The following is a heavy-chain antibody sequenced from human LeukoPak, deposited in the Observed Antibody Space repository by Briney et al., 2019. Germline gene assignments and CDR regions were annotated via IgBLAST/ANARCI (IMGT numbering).Heavy chain of an antibody. J-gene: IGHJ6*02. V-gene: IGHV3-7*03. CDR3: ARNNAMDV. CDR1: GFALSSHW. Sequence: GGSLRPSCAASGFALSSHWMTWVHQVPGRGPEWVANVNRDGSETYYLDSVKGRFTISKDNAKNSLYLQMNSLRAEDTALYHCARNNAMDVWGQGTTVIVSS. CDR2: VNRDGSET. D-gene: IGHD2-8*01.